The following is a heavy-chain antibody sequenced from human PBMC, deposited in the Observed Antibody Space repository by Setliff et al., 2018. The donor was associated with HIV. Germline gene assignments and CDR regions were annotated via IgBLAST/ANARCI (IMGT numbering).Heavy chain of an antibody. J-gene: IGHJ4*02. CDR1: GDSVSSDSAA. CDR2: TYYRSKWYT. D-gene: IGHD5-18*01. CDR3: ARGGITAYYFDH. V-gene: IGHV6-1*01. Sequence: SETLSLTCAISGDSVSSDSAAWNWIRQSPSRGLEWLARTYYRSKWYTDYAVSVKSRITINPDTSTNQSSLQLSSVIPDDSAVYFCARGGITAYYFDHWAQGTLVTVSS.